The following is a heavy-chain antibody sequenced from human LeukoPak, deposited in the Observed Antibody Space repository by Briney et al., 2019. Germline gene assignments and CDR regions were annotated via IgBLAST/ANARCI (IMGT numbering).Heavy chain of an antibody. V-gene: IGHV3-74*01. CDR1: GNYW. J-gene: IGHJ4*02. CDR2: INSDGSWT. D-gene: IGHD2-15*01. Sequence: GGSLRLSCAASGNYWMHWVRQAPGKGLVWVSHINSDGSWTGYADSVKGRFTISKDNAKNTVYLQMNNLRAEDTAVYYCVSFNETYWGRGTLVTVSS. CDR3: VSFNETY.